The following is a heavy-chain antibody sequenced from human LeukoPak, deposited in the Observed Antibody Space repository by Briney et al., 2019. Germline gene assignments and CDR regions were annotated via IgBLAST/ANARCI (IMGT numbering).Heavy chain of an antibody. CDR1: GFTFSSYA. CDR3: AREPLAAAYYFDY. J-gene: IGHJ4*02. V-gene: IGHV3-30*02. Sequence: GGSLRLSCAASGFTFSSYAMHWVRQAPGKGLEWVAFIRYDGSNKYYADSVKGRFTISRDNSKNTLYLQMNSLRVEDTAVYYCAREPLAAAYYFDYGGQGALVTVSS. CDR2: IRYDGSNK. D-gene: IGHD6-13*01.